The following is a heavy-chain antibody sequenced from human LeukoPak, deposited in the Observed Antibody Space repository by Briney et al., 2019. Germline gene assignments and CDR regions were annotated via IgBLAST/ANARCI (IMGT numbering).Heavy chain of an antibody. J-gene: IGHJ4*02. Sequence: PSETLSLTCTVSGDSIRGYYWSLIRQPPWKGLDWIGYIYYSGSTNYNPSLQSRVTISVDTSKNQFSLNLTSVTAADTAVYYCARYGSGTYPRFDYWGQGILVTVSS. CDR1: GDSIRGYY. D-gene: IGHD3-10*01. V-gene: IGHV4-59*08. CDR2: IYYSGST. CDR3: ARYGSGTYPRFDY.